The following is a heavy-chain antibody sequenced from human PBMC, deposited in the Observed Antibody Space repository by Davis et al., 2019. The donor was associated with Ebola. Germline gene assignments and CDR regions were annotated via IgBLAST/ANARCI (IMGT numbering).Heavy chain of an antibody. CDR1: GFTFSSYA. CDR2: ISGSGGST. J-gene: IGHJ4*02. Sequence: GESLKISCAASGFTFSSYAMSWVRQAPGKGLEWVSAISGSGGSTYYADSVKGRFTISRDNSKNTLYLQMNSLRAEDTAVYYCTSYFYSRIDYWGQGTLVTVSS. D-gene: IGHD6-13*01. CDR3: TSYFYSRIDY. V-gene: IGHV3-23*01.